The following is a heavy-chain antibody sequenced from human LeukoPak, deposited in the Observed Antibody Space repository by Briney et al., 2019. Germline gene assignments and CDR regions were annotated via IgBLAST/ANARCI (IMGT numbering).Heavy chain of an antibody. J-gene: IGHJ3*02. CDR2: IIPIFGKA. CDR3: ASWGSGGSYYVVEGAFDI. D-gene: IGHD1-26*01. Sequence: GSSVKVSCKASGCTFSSYAISWVRQAPGQGLEWMGGIIPIFGKAIYAQKFQGRVTITADKSTSTAYMELSSLRSVDRAVYYCASWGSGGSYYVVEGAFDIWGQGTMVTVSS. CDR1: GCTFSSYA. V-gene: IGHV1-69*06.